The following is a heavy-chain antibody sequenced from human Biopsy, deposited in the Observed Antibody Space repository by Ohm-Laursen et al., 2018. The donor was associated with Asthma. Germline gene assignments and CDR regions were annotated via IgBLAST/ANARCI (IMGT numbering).Heavy chain of an antibody. CDR2: ISSLSRYI. V-gene: IGHV3-21*01. CDR3: SRDFTIGSGSPFHF. J-gene: IGHJ4*02. D-gene: IGHD3-10*01. CDR1: GFGLRDYT. Sequence: SLRLSCAASGFGLRDYTMNWVRQAPGKGLEWVASISSLSRYIYHATSLRGRFTISRDNAKRSLYLQMDSLRGDDTAVSYCSRDFTIGSGSPFHFWGRGTLVTVSS.